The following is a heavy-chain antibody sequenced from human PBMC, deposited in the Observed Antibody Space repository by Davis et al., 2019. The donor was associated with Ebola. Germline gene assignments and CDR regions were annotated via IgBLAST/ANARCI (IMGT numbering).Heavy chain of an antibody. Sequence: LRLSCAVSGGSISSGGYSWSWIRQPPGKRLEWIGFLYSGGNSNYNPSLKSRVTMSIDTSKNQFSLNLSSVTAADTAMYYCARHRSEGDWFDPWGQGILVTVSP. J-gene: IGHJ5*02. CDR1: GGSISSGGYS. CDR3: ARHRSEGDWFDP. CDR2: LYSGGNS. V-gene: IGHV4-30-4*07. D-gene: IGHD3-10*01.